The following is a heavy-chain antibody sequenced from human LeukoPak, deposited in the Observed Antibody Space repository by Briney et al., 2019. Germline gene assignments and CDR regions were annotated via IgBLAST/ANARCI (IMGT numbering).Heavy chain of an antibody. D-gene: IGHD2-21*02. J-gene: IGHJ4*02. V-gene: IGHV3-23*01. Sequence: PGGSLRLSCAASGFTFYTYAMNWVRQAPGKGLQWVAAISGSGGTTYYADSVKGRFTISRDNSKNTVYLQLSSLRAEDTAVYYCAKDPSDFLGDCWGQGTLVTVSS. CDR2: ISGSGGTT. CDR1: GFTFYTYA. CDR3: AKDPSDFLGDC.